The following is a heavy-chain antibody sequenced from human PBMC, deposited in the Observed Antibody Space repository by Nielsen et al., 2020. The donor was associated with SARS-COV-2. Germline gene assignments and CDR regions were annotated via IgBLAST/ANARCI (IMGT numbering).Heavy chain of an antibody. CDR1: RNYA. Sequence: GESLKISCAASRNYAMSWVRQAAGKGLDWVSVIYTDGSTSHADSVKGRFTISRDNSKNTLYLQMNSLRAEDTAVYYCARDNWGRMDVWGQGTTVTVSS. V-gene: IGHV3-66*01. J-gene: IGHJ6*02. CDR2: IYTDGST. CDR3: ARDNWGRMDV. D-gene: IGHD7-27*01.